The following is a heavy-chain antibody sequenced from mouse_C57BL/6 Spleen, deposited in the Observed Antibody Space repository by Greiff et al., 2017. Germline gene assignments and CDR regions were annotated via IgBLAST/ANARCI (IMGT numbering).Heavy chain of an antibody. CDR2: ISSGGDYI. V-gene: IGHV5-9-1*02. CDR3: TRDSSPYDFDY. CDR1: GFTFSSYA. Sequence: EVHLVESGEGLVKPGGSLKLSCAASGFTFSSYAMSWVRQTPEKRLEWVAYISSGGDYIYYADTVKGQFTISRDNARNTLYLQMSSLKSEDTAMYYCTRDSSPYDFDYWGQGTTLTVSS. J-gene: IGHJ2*01. D-gene: IGHD5-1*01.